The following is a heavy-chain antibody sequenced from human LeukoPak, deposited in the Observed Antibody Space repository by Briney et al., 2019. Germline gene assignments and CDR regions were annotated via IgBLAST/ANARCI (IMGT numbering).Heavy chain of an antibody. CDR2: IIPIFGTA. CDR3: ASPSVGATYFDY. V-gene: IGHV1-69*05. J-gene: IGHJ4*02. D-gene: IGHD1-26*01. Sequence: PVKVSCKASGGTFSSYAISWVRQAPGQGLEWMGGIIPIFGTANYAQKFQGRVTITTDESTSTAYMELSSLRSEDTAVYYCASPSVGATYFDYWGQGTLATVSS. CDR1: GGTFSSYA.